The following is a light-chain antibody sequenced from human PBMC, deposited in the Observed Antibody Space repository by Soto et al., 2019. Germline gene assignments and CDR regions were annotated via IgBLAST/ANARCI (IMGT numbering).Light chain of an antibody. J-gene: IGKJ1*01. CDR2: GAS. V-gene: IGKV3-15*01. CDR3: QQYNDWPGT. CDR1: QGVNGN. Sequence: EMVMTQSPATLSVSPGERATLFCRASQGVNGNVAWYQQKPGQAPRLLIYGASTRATGIPARFSGSGSGTEFTLTISSLQSEDFAVYSCQQYNDWPGTFGQGTKVEIE.